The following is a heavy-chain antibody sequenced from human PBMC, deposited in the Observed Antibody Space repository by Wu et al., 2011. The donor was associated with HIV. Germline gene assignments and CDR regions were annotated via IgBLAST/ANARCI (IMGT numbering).Heavy chain of an antibody. J-gene: IGHJ4*02. CDR3: ARESPEHLLYGALGY. V-gene: IGHV1-69*15. Sequence: QVHLVQSGAEVKKPGSSVKVSCKASGVTFSSYAISWVRQSPREGLEWMGRIIPLFRTGTYAEKFRGRVTMTADESTSTVYMELSSLKSEDTAVYYCARESPEHLLYGALGYWGQGTLVTVSS. D-gene: IGHD2-2*02. CDR2: IIPLFRTG. CDR1: GVTFSSYA.